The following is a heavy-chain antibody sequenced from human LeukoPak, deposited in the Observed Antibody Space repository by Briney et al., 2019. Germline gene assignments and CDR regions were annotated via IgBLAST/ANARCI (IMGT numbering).Heavy chain of an antibody. CDR3: ARSRNYDFWSARMDV. J-gene: IGHJ6*02. Sequence: ASETLSLTCTVSGGSVSSGSYYWSWIRQPPGKGLEWIGYIYYSGSTNYNPSLKSRVTISVDTSKNQFSLKLSSVTAADTAVYYCARSRNYDFWSARMDVWGQGTTVTVSS. V-gene: IGHV4-61*01. CDR1: GGSVSSGSYY. CDR2: IYYSGST. D-gene: IGHD3-3*01.